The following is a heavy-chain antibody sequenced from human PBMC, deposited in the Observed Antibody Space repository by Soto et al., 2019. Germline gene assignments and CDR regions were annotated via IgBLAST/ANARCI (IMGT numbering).Heavy chain of an antibody. Sequence: LRLSCVASGFTFSSFEMNWIRQAPGKGPEWIAVINPSGRTISYADSVKGRFTISRDNAENSVSLQMNSLKTEDTAVYFCARLMGTSFDLWGQGTLVTVSS. CDR3: ARLMGTSFDL. V-gene: IGHV3-48*03. D-gene: IGHD2-8*01. CDR1: GFTFSSFE. J-gene: IGHJ4*02. CDR2: INPSGRTI.